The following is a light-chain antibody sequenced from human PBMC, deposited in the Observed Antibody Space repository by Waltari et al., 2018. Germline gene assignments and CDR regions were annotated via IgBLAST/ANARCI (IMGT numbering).Light chain of an antibody. V-gene: IGKV1-39*01. Sequence: DIQMTQSPSSLSASVGDRVTITCRASQRIRNYLNWYQQKPGKVPELLIYADSSLQGGVPSRFSGSGSGTEFTLTISSLQPEDFATYYCQQSYSSPYTFGQGTTLHIK. J-gene: IGKJ2*01. CDR2: ADS. CDR3: QQSYSSPYT. CDR1: QRIRNY.